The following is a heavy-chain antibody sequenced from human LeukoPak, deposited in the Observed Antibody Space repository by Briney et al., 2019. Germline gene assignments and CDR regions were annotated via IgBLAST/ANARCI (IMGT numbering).Heavy chain of an antibody. D-gene: IGHD3-22*01. V-gene: IGHV4-61*02. CDR1: GGSISSGSYY. Sequence: SETLSLTCTVSGGSISSGSYYWSWIRQPAGKGLEWIGRIYTSGSTNYNPSLKSRVTISVDTSKNQFSLKLSSVTAADTAVYYCARSIADYFDYWGQGTLVTVSS. J-gene: IGHJ4*02. CDR2: IYTSGST. CDR3: ARSIADYFDY.